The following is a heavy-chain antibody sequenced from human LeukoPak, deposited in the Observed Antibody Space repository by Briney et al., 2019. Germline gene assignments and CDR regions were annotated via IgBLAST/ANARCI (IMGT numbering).Heavy chain of an antibody. CDR1: GFTFSSYA. CDR2: ISSNGDNT. J-gene: IGHJ4*02. V-gene: IGHV3-64*02. CDR3: ATSIGIVVVPAATYDEFDY. Sequence: GGSLRLSCAASGFTFSSYAMHWVRQAPGKGLEYVSAISSNGDNTYYADSVKGRFTISRDNSKNTLYLQMGSLRAEDTAVYYCATSIGIVVVPAATYDEFDYWGQGTLVTVSS. D-gene: IGHD2-2*01.